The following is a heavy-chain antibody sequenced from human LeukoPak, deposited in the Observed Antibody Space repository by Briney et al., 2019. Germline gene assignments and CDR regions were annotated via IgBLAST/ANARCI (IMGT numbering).Heavy chain of an antibody. J-gene: IGHJ5*02. V-gene: IGHV4-39*07. CDR1: GGSISSSSYY. CDR2: IYYSGST. Sequence: KPSETLSLTCTVSGGSISSSSYYWGWIRQPPGKGLEWIGSIYYSGSTYYNPSLKSRVTISVDTSKNQFSLKLSSVTAADTAVYYCARRKEGNWFDPWGQGTLVTVSS. CDR3: ARRKEGNWFDP.